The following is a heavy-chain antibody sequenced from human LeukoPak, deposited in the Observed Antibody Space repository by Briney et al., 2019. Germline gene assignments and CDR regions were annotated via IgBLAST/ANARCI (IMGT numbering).Heavy chain of an antibody. D-gene: IGHD5-12*01. CDR3: TRVDIEATTPDY. J-gene: IGHJ4*02. CDR1: GFTFGDYA. V-gene: IGHV3-49*04. Sequence: PGGSLRLSCTASGFTFGDYAMSWVRQAPGKGLEWVGFIRSKAYGGTTEYAASVKGRFTISRDDSKSIAYLQMNSLKTEDTAVYYCTRVDIEATTPDYWGQGTLVTVSS. CDR2: IRSKAYGGTT.